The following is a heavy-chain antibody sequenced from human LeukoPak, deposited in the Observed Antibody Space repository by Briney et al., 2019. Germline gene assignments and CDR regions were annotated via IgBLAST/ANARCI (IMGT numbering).Heavy chain of an antibody. Sequence: KPSETLSLTCTVSGGSISSYYWSWIRQPPGKGLEWIGYIYYSGSTNYNPSLKSRVTISVDTSKNQFSLKLSSVTAADTAVYYCARGAGRKVVVTNFDYWGQGTLVTVSS. CDR1: GGSISSYY. CDR2: IYYSGST. D-gene: IGHD3-22*01. V-gene: IGHV4-59*01. J-gene: IGHJ4*02. CDR3: ARGAGRKVVVTNFDY.